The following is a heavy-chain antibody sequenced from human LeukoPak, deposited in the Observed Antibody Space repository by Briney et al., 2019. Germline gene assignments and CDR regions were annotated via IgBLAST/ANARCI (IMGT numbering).Heavy chain of an antibody. CDR3: ARFAEGSSFDY. CDR2: IYGGGST. D-gene: IGHD6-13*01. V-gene: IGHV3-66*01. Sequence: GGSLRLSCAASGFTVSSNYMSWVRQAPGKGLEWVSVIYGGGSTYYADSVKGRFTISRDNSKNTLYPQMNSLRAEDTAVYYCARFAEGSSFDYWGQGTLVTVYS. CDR1: GFTVSSNY. J-gene: IGHJ4*02.